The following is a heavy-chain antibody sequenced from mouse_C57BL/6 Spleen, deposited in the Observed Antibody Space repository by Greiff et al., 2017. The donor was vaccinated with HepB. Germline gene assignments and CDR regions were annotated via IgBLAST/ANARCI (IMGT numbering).Heavy chain of an antibody. CDR3: ARPVGREDYFDY. V-gene: IGHV5-17*01. D-gene: IGHD4-1*01. J-gene: IGHJ2*01. CDR1: GFTFSDYG. Sequence: DVMLVESGGGLVKPGGSLKLSCAASGFTFSDYGMHWVRQAPEKGLEWVAYISSGSSTIYYADTVKGRFTISRDNAKNTLFLQVTSLRSEDTAMYYCARPVGREDYFDYWGQGTTLTVSS. CDR2: ISSGSSTI.